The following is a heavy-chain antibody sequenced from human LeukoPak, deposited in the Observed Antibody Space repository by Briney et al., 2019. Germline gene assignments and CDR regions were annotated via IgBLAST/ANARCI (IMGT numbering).Heavy chain of an antibody. CDR1: GFTFSSYA. V-gene: IGHV3-23*01. D-gene: IGHD1-7*01. Sequence: GGSLRLSCAASGFTFSSYAMSWVRQAPGKGLEWVSAISGSGGSTYYADSVKGRFTMSRDNSKNTLYLQMNSLKAEDTAVYYCAKVLVGTTCFEYWGQGTLVTVSS. J-gene: IGHJ4*02. CDR2: ISGSGGST. CDR3: AKVLVGTTCFEY.